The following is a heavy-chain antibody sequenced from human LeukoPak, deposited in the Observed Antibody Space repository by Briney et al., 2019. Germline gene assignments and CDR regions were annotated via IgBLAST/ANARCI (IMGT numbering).Heavy chain of an antibody. CDR2: IYYSGST. J-gene: IGHJ4*02. CDR1: GGSISSYY. CDR3: ARTRSYYDSSGDINYFDY. D-gene: IGHD3-22*01. V-gene: IGHV4-59*01. Sequence: KTSETLSLTCTVSGGSISSYYWSWIRQPPGKGLAWIGYIYYSGSTNYNPSLKSRVTISVDTSKNQFSLKLSSVSAANTAVHYCARTRSYYDSSGDINYFDYWGQGTLVTVSS.